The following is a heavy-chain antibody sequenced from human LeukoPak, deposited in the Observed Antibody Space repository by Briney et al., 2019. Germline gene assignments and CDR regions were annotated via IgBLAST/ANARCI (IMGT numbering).Heavy chain of an antibody. V-gene: IGHV3-7*01. CDR1: GFTFSSYA. Sequence: GGSLRLSCAASGFTFSSYAMSWVRQAPGKGLEWVANIKEDEGEKYYVDSVKGRFTISRDNAKNSLYLQMNSLRAEDTAVYYCARSDCSSTSCYSHAFDIWGQGTMVTVSS. J-gene: IGHJ3*02. D-gene: IGHD2-2*01. CDR2: IKEDEGEK. CDR3: ARSDCSSTSCYSHAFDI.